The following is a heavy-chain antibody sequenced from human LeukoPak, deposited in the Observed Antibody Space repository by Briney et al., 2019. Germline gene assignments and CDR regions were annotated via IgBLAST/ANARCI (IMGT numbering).Heavy chain of an antibody. CDR2: IYFSGNT. Sequence: PSETLSLTCTVSGGSISSSSYYWAWIRQPPGKGLEWIGSIYFSGNTYYNPSLKSRVTISVDTSKNQFSLKLSSVTAADTAVYYCARDPYSGSRFDYWGQGTLVTVSS. CDR1: GGSISSSSYY. V-gene: IGHV4-39*02. J-gene: IGHJ4*02. D-gene: IGHD1-26*01. CDR3: ARDPYSGSRFDY.